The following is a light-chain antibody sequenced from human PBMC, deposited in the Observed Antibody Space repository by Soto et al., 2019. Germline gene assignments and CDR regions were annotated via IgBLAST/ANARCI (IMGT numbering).Light chain of an antibody. CDR2: AAS. J-gene: IGKJ4*01. CDR3: QQLNSYPLT. CDR1: QGISSY. V-gene: IGKV1-9*01. Sequence: DIQLTQSPSFLSASVGDRVTITCRASQGISSYLAWYQQKPGKAPKLLIYAASTLQSGVPSRFSGSGSVTEFTLTIIRLQPEDFATYYCQQLNSYPLTFGVGTKVEIK.